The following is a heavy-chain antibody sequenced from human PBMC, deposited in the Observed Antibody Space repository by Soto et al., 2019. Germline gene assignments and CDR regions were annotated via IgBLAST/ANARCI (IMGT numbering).Heavy chain of an antibody. CDR2: IWYDGSNK. CDR3: ARKLNMRNDYFDS. V-gene: IGHV3-33*01. CDR1: GFTFSNFG. D-gene: IGHD1-1*01. Sequence: GGSLRLSCVASGFTFSNFGMHWVRQAPGKGLEWVAVIWYDGSNKNYADSVKGRFTISRDNSKNTLYLQMNSLRAEDTAVYYCARKLNMRNDYFDSWGQGTLVTVSS. J-gene: IGHJ4*02.